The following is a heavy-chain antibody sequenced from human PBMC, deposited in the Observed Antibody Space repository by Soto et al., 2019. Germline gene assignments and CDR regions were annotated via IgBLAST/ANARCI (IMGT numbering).Heavy chain of an antibody. D-gene: IGHD6-19*01. CDR2: IYYSGST. CDR1: GGSISSGGYY. J-gene: IGHJ3*02. V-gene: IGHV4-31*03. Sequence: VQLQESGPGLVKPSQTLSLTCTVSGGSISSGGYYWSWIRQHPGKGLEWIGYIYYSGSTYYNPSLKSRVTLTVDTSKNQCFPKLSSVTAAYTAVYYCARYGSGRSAFDIWGRGTMVTVS. CDR3: ARYGSGRSAFDI.